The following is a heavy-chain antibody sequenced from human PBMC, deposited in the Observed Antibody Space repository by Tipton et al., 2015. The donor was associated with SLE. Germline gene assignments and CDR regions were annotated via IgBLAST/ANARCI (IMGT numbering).Heavy chain of an antibody. CDR1: GGSISSSSYY. D-gene: IGHD4-11*01. V-gene: IGHV4-39*07. CDR2: IYYSGST. J-gene: IGHJ4*02. Sequence: TLSLTCTVSGGSISSSSYYWGWIRQPPGKGLEWIGSIYYSGSTYYNPSLQSRVTISVDTSKNQFSLKLSSVTAADTAVYYCARHHYSNYVHDYWGQGTLVTVSS. CDR3: ARHHYSNYVHDY.